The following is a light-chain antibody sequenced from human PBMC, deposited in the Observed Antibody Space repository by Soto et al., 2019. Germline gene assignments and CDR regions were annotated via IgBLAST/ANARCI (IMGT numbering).Light chain of an antibody. Sequence: DIQMTQSPSSLSASVGDRVTITCRASQTINIYLSWYQQKPGKAPNLLIYRASDFRSGVPSRFSGSGSGTNFTLTISGVKPEDSATYYCQQSQSTPYTFGQGTKLEI. CDR1: QTINIY. CDR3: QQSQSTPYT. V-gene: IGKV1-39*01. J-gene: IGKJ2*01. CDR2: RAS.